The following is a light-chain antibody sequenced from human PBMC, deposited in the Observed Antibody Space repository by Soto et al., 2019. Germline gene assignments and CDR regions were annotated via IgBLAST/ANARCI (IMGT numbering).Light chain of an antibody. J-gene: IGKJ5*01. Sequence: TQSPGTLSLTPGERATLSCRASQTLSNSFIAWYQQKPGQAPRLLIYDTSSRATGVPDRYSASGSGTDFTLTISRLEPEDFAVFFCQQYGTSEIIFGQGTRLEIK. CDR2: DTS. CDR3: QQYGTSEII. V-gene: IGKV3-20*01. CDR1: QTLSNSF.